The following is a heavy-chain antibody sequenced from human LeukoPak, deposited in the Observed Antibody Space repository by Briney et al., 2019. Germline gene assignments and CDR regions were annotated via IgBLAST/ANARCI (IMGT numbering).Heavy chain of an antibody. CDR1: GHTFTSYG. CDR2: ISAYNGVT. D-gene: IGHD6-19*01. V-gene: IGHV1-18*01. Sequence: ASVKVSCKTSGHTFTSYGFTWVRQAPGQGAEWMGWISAYNGVTNYAQRFRGRLTMSTDTSTSTVYMELRSLRSDDTAVYYCARGGLSSSGCDHWGQGTLVTVSS. CDR3: ARGGLSSSGCDH. J-gene: IGHJ4*02.